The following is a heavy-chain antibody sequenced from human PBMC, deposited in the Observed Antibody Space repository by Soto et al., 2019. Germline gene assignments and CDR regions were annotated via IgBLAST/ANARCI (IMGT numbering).Heavy chain of an antibody. CDR2: INGDGGSA. Sequence: EVQLVESGGGLVQPGGSLRLSCAASGFTFSSYWMHWVRQAPGKGLVWVSRINGDGGSATYADSVKGRFTISRDNAKNKVHLQMNSLRAEDTAVDYCARGGYYGSGAFDSWGQGTLVTVSS. CDR3: ARGGYYGSGAFDS. J-gene: IGHJ4*02. V-gene: IGHV3-74*03. D-gene: IGHD3-10*01. CDR1: GFTFSSYW.